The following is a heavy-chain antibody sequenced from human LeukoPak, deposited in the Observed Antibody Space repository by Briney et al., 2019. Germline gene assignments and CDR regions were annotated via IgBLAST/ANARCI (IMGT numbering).Heavy chain of an antibody. V-gene: IGHV3-7*03. CDR1: GFTFSSYW. Sequence: PGGSLRLSCAASGFTFSSYWMSWVRQAPGKGLEWVANIKQDGSEKYYADSVKGRFTISRDNAKNSLYLQMNSLRPEDTALYYCAKEENGYLDYWGQGTLVTVSS. CDR3: AKEENGYLDY. J-gene: IGHJ4*02. CDR2: IKQDGSEK. D-gene: IGHD6-13*01.